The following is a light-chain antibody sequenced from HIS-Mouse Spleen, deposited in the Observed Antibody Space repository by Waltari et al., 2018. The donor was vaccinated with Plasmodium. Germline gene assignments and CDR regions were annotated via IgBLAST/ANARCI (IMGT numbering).Light chain of an antibody. Sequence: SYELTQPPSVSVSPGQTASITRSGDKLGDKYACWYQQKPGQSPVLVTYQDSKRPSGIPERFSGSNSGNTATLTISGTQAMDEADYYCQAWDSSTVVFGGGTKLTVL. CDR3: QAWDSSTVV. V-gene: IGLV3-1*01. CDR2: QDS. CDR1: KLGDKY. J-gene: IGLJ2*01.